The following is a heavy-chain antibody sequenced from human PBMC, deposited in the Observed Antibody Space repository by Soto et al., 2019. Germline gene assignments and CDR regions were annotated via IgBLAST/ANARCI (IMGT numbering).Heavy chain of an antibody. CDR3: AKGGLYGSGSYYNAGNYYYYGMDV. CDR2: LSGSGGST. J-gene: IGHJ6*02. Sequence: GGSLRLSCGASGFTFSSYAMTWVRQAPGKGLEWVSSLSGSGGSTYYADSVKGRFTISRDNSKNTLYLQMTSLRAEDTAVYYCAKGGLYGSGSYYNAGNYYYYGMDVWGQGTTVTVSS. D-gene: IGHD3-10*01. V-gene: IGHV3-23*01. CDR1: GFTFSSYA.